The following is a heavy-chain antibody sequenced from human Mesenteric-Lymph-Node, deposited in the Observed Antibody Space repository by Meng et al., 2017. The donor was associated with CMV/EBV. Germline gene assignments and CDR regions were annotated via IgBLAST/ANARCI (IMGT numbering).Heavy chain of an antibody. CDR2: VYKGGRIT. D-gene: IGHD4-11*01. CDR1: GFTFSSFA. V-gene: IGHV3-23*03. Sequence: LRLSCAASGFTFSSFAMSWVRQAPGKGLQWVSIVYKGGRITYYADSVKGRFTISRDNSNNTLYPQMDSLRAEDTAVYYCAKGRVTLDSWGQGTLVTVSS. CDR3: AKGRVTLDS. J-gene: IGHJ4*02.